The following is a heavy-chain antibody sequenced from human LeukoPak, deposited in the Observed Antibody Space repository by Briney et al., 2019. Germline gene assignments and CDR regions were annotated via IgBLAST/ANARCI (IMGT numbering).Heavy chain of an antibody. J-gene: IGHJ5*02. V-gene: IGHV4-59*08. Sequence: SETLSLTCTVSGGSISSYYWSWIRQPPGKGLEWIGYIYYSGSTNYNPSLKSRVTISVGTSKNQFSLKLSSVTAADTAVYYCARQGYYGSGSYYGWFDPWGQGTLVTVSS. CDR1: GGSISSYY. CDR2: IYYSGST. D-gene: IGHD3-10*01. CDR3: ARQGYYGSGSYYGWFDP.